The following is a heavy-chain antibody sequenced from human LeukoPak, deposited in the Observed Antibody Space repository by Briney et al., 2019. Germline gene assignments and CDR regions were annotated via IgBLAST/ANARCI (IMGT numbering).Heavy chain of an antibody. CDR2: ISGSGGST. J-gene: IGHJ5*02. CDR3: AKASVAIPQYCNS. CDR1: GFTFSSYA. D-gene: IGHD2-2*02. Sequence: GGSLRLSCAASGFTFSSYAMSWVRQAPGKGLEWVSAISGSGGSTYYADSAKGRFTISRDNSKDTLFLQLNSLTAADTAMYFCAKASVAIPQYCNSWGQGTLVTVSS. V-gene: IGHV3-23*01.